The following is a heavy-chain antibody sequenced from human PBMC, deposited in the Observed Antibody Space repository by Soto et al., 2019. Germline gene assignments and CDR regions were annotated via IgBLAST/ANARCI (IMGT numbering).Heavy chain of an antibody. Sequence: GGSLRLSCEASGFAFSSYAMTWVRQAPGKGLEWVSSISDSGTDTFHADSVKGRFIISRDNSKNTIYLQMNDLRAEDTAVYYCAKKGSATVSSRVNYWGQVTLVTVSS. V-gene: IGHV3-23*01. CDR3: AKKGSATVSSRVNY. J-gene: IGHJ4*02. D-gene: IGHD4-4*01. CDR1: GFAFSSYA. CDR2: ISDSGTDT.